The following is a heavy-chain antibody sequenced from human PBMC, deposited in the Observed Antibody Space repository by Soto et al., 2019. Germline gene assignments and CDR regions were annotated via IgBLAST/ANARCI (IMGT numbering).Heavy chain of an antibody. CDR2: ISSSSSYI. J-gene: IGHJ5*02. CDR3: VGVVTWFGELLYGGFDP. D-gene: IGHD3-10*01. CDR1: GFTFSSYS. V-gene: IGHV3-21*01. Sequence: PGGSLRLSCAASGFTFSSYSMNWVRQAPGKGLEWVSSISSSSSYIYYADSVKGRFTISRDNAKNSLYLQMNSLRAEDTAVYYCVGVVTWFGELLYGGFDPWGQGTLVTVSS.